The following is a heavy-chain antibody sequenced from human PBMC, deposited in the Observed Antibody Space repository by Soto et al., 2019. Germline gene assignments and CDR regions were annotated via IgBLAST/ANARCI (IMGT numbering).Heavy chain of an antibody. J-gene: IGHJ5*02. Sequence: SLRLPYAPSGCNFRNYAMHWARQAPGKGLEWVVVIWYDVSNKVYAVSVKGRFTISRDNAKNTLYLQMNSLRAEDTAVYYCARDERYDFWSGYYSWFDPWGQGTLFTVS. D-gene: IGHD3-3*01. CDR1: GCNFRNYA. V-gene: IGHV3-33*01. CDR2: IWYDVSNK. CDR3: ARDERYDFWSGYYSWFDP.